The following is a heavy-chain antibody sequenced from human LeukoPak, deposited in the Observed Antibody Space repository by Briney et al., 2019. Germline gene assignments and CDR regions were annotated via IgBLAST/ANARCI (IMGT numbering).Heavy chain of an antibody. D-gene: IGHD2-15*01. CDR3: VSRGSLIDFDY. Sequence: GGSLRLSCAASGFTVSSKYMSWVRQAPGKGLEWVSVIYSGGSTYYADSVKDRFTISRDNSKNTLYLQMNSLRAEDTAVYYCVSRGSLIDFDYWGQGTLVTVSS. J-gene: IGHJ4*02. V-gene: IGHV3-53*01. CDR1: GFTVSSKY. CDR2: IYSGGST.